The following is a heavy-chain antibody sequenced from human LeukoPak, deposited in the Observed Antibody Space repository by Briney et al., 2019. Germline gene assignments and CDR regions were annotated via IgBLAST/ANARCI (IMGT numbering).Heavy chain of an antibody. CDR2: IYTSGST. J-gene: IGHJ6*03. CDR3: ARDYYDSSGYYYWPHYYYYTDV. Sequence: SPSETLSLTCTVSGGSISSGSYYWSWIRQPAGKGLEWIGRIYTSGSTNYNPSLKSRVTISVDTSKNQFSLKLSSVTAADTAVYYCARDYYDSSGYYYWPHYYYYTDVWGKGTTVTISS. D-gene: IGHD3-22*01. V-gene: IGHV4-61*02. CDR1: GGSISSGSYY.